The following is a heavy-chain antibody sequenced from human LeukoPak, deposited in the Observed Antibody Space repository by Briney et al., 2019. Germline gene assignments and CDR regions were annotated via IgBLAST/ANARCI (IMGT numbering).Heavy chain of an antibody. CDR2: ISYDGSNK. D-gene: IGHD3-22*01. J-gene: IGHJ4*02. Sequence: GGSLRLSCAASGFTFSSYAMHWVRQAPGKGLEWVAVISYDGSNKYYAGSVKGRFTISRDNSKNTLYLQMNSLRAEDTAVYYCARVTTRYYDSSGYYFDYWGQGTLVTVSS. CDR1: GFTFSSYA. V-gene: IGHV3-30-3*01. CDR3: ARVTTRYYDSSGYYFDY.